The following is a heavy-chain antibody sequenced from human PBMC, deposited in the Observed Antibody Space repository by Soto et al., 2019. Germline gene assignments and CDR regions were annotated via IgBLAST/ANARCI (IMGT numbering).Heavy chain of an antibody. Sequence: QVQLQESGPGLVQPSGTLSLTCAVSGDSINNSHWWSGVRQTPGKGLEWIGETYHSGTTNYNPSVNTRVTMSIDNSKNQFSLKMNSVTAADTAVYYWAREVNSSPARGPNWFDPWCQGTLVTVSS. J-gene: IGHJ5*02. D-gene: IGHD6-13*01. CDR2: TYHSGTT. CDR1: GDSINNSHW. CDR3: AREVNSSPARGPNWFDP. V-gene: IGHV4-4*02.